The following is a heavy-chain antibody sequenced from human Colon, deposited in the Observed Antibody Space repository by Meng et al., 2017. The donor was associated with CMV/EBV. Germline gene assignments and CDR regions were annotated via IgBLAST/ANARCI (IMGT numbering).Heavy chain of an antibody. CDR2: IRSKAHNYAT. CDR3: SRPTAVAGSATDY. Sequence: GESLKISCAASGFKFSESAMYWVRQASGKGLEWVGRIRSKAHNYATTYVESVEGRFTISRDDSKNMLYLEMNSLTTDDTAVYYCSRPTAVAGSATDYWGQGTLVTSPQ. D-gene: IGHD6-19*01. J-gene: IGHJ4*02. V-gene: IGHV3-73*01. CDR1: GFKFSESA.